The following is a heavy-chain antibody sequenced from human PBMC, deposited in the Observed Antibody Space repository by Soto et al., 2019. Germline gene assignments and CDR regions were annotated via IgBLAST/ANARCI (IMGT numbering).Heavy chain of an antibody. CDR1: GFTFSSYS. Sequence: GGSLRLSCAASGFTFSSYSMNWVRQAPGEGLEWVSSISSSSSYIYYADSVKGRFTISRDNAKNSLYLQMNSLRAEDTAVHYCARGGYSSSWYLQHWGQGTLVTVSS. CDR2: ISSSSSYI. V-gene: IGHV3-21*01. J-gene: IGHJ1*01. CDR3: ARGGYSSSWYLQH. D-gene: IGHD6-13*01.